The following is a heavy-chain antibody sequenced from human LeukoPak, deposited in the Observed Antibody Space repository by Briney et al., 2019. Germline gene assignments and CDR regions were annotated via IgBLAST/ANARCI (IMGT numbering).Heavy chain of an antibody. J-gene: IGHJ6*02. Sequence: SQTLSLTCTVSVGSISGGGYYWSWVRQHPGKGLEWIGYIYYSGSTYYHPSFKRRVTISVDTSKNQFSLKLRSVTAADTAVYYCARGQYYDCWSGYYTQYYYYGMDVWGQGTTVTVSS. CDR1: VGSISGGGYY. D-gene: IGHD3-3*01. CDR3: ARGQYYDCWSGYYTQYYYYGMDV. V-gene: IGHV4-31*03. CDR2: IYYSGST.